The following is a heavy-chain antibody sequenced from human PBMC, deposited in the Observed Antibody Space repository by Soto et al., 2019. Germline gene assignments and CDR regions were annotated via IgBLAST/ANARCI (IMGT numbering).Heavy chain of an antibody. CDR1: GYTFTGYG. Sequence: GASVKVSCKASGYTFTGYGIGWVRQAPGQGLEWMGWISAYNGNTKYEQKLQGRVTMTTDTSTSTAYMELRSLRSDDTAVYYCARDAAVGLFDYWGQGTLVTVSS. V-gene: IGHV1-18*01. J-gene: IGHJ4*02. CDR2: ISAYNGNT. D-gene: IGHD1-26*01. CDR3: ARDAAVGLFDY.